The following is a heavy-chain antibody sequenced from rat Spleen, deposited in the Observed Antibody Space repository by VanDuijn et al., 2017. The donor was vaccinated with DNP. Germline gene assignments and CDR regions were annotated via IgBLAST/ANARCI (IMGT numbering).Heavy chain of an antibody. V-gene: IGHV3-3*01. CDR1: GYSITSCCR. J-gene: IGHJ2*01. CDR3: ARWNLGTSTLDY. Sequence: EVQLQESGPGLVKPSQSLSLPCSVTGYSITSCCRWTWIRKFPGHKLEWMGYINSAGSIEYNPSLKGRISITSDTSKNQFFLQLSSVTTEDTATYYCARWNLGTSTLDYWGQGVMVTVSS. CDR2: INSAGSI. D-gene: IGHD1-5*01.